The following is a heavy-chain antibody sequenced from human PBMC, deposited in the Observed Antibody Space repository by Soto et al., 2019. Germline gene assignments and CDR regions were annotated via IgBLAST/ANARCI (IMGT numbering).Heavy chain of an antibody. CDR3: ARGLWFGESYRYNWFDP. J-gene: IGHJ5*02. V-gene: IGHV4-59*01. D-gene: IGHD3-10*01. Sequence: SETLSLTCTVSGGSISSYYWSWIRQPPGKGLEWIGYIYYSGSTNYNPSLKSRVTISVDTSKNQFSLKLSSVTAADTAVYYCARGLWFGESYRYNWFDPWGQGTLVTVSS. CDR2: IYYSGST. CDR1: GGSISSYY.